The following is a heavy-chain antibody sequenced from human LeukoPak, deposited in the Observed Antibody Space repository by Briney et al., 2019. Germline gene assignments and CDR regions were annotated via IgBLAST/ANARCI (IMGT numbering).Heavy chain of an antibody. Sequence: GGSLRLSCAASGFTFSSYSMNWVRQAPGKGLEWVSYISTSSSTIYYADSVKGRFTISRDNSKNTLYLQINSLRAEDTAVYYCAKGGCSSISCSSDYWGQGTLVTVSS. CDR3: AKGGCSSISCSSDY. J-gene: IGHJ4*02. V-gene: IGHV3-48*01. D-gene: IGHD2-2*01. CDR2: ISTSSSTI. CDR1: GFTFSSYS.